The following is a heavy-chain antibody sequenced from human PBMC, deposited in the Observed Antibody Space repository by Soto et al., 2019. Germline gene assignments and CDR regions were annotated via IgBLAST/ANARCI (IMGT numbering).Heavy chain of an antibody. D-gene: IGHD6-19*01. CDR2: ISGNGDST. CDR3: AKRGAGHYFDF. J-gene: IGHJ4*02. V-gene: IGHV3-23*01. Sequence: EVQLLESGGGLVQPGGSLRLSCAASGFTFSSYAMSWVRQAPGKGLEWVSVISGNGDSTYYADSVKGRFTISRGNSKNTLYLQMNSLRAEDTAVYYCAKRGAGHYFDFWGQGTLVTVSS. CDR1: GFTFSSYA.